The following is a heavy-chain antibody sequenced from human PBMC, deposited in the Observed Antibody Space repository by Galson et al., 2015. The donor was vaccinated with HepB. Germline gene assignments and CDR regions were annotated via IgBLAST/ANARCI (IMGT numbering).Heavy chain of an antibody. CDR3: AKVGYSSGWKKVYFDY. CDR1: GFTFSSYA. D-gene: IGHD6-19*01. CDR2: ISGSGGST. Sequence: SLRLSCAASGFTFSSYAMSWVRQAPGKGLEWVSAISGSGGSTYYADSVKGRFTISRDNSKNTLYLQMNSLRAEDTAVYYCAKVGYSSGWKKVYFDYWGQGTLVTVSS. V-gene: IGHV3-23*01. J-gene: IGHJ4*02.